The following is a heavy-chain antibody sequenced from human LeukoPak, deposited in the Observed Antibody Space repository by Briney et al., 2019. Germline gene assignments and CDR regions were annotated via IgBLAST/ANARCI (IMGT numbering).Heavy chain of an antibody. V-gene: IGHV1-69*05. CDR1: GGTFSSYA. CDR2: IIPIFGTA. D-gene: IGHD1-14*01. J-gene: IGHJ3*01. CDR3: ARANPRERGRTGRSAFDF. Sequence: GASVKVSCKASGGTFSSYAISWVRQAPGQGLEWMGGIIPIFGTASYAQKFQGRVTMTRDMSTSTVYMELSSLRSEDTAVYYCARANPRERGRTGRSAFDFWGQGTMVTVSS.